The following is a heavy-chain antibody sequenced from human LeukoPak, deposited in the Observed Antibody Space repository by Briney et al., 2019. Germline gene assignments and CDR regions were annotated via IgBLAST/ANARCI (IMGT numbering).Heavy chain of an antibody. CDR3: ARAEFMYGELGLFDY. CDR1: GVSISSYY. V-gene: IGHV4-59*01. D-gene: IGHD3-10*02. J-gene: IGHJ4*02. Sequence: SETLSLTCTVSGVSISSYYWSWIRQPPGKGLEWIGYIYYSGSTNYNPSLKSRVTISVDTSKNQFSLKLSSVTAADTAVYYCARAEFMYGELGLFDYWGQGTLVTVSS. CDR2: IYYSGST.